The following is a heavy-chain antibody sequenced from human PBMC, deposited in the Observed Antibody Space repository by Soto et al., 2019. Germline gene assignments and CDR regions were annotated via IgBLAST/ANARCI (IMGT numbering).Heavy chain of an antibody. CDR1: GFSLTTSGLG. J-gene: IGHJ4*02. D-gene: IGHD3-3*01. CDR2: IYWDDDK. CDR3: VRRGLGDFGDY. V-gene: IGHV2-5*02. Sequence: QITLKESGPTLVKPTQTLTLTCTFSGFSLTTSGLGVGWIRQPPGKALEWLALIYWDDDKRYRPSLKSRLTITKDTSKNQVVLTMTNMDPVDTATYYCVRRGLGDFGDYWGQGTLVTVSS.